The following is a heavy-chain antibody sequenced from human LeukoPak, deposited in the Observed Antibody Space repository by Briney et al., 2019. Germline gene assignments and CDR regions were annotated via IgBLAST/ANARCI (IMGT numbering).Heavy chain of an antibody. J-gene: IGHJ5*02. CDR1: GGSITGYS. Sequence: PSETLSLTCSVSGGSITGYSWSWIRQTPGKGLEWIGYIYYNGDTHYNPSLNSRLSMSVDTPNKQFSLNLRSVTAADTAVYYCVRGPYGSSISNWFDPWGQGLLVTVSS. D-gene: IGHD3-10*01. V-gene: IGHV4-59*01. CDR2: IYYNGDT. CDR3: VRGPYGSSISNWFDP.